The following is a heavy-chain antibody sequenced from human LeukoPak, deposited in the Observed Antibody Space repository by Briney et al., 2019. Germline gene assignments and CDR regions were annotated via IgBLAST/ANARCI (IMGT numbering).Heavy chain of an antibody. Sequence: SETLSLTCTVSGASISGYYWSWIRQPPGKGLEWIGYLYHRGSTNYNPSLKSRVTMAVDTSKNQISLNLSSVTAADTAVYYCARENSSGWYHFDYWGQGTLVTVSS. J-gene: IGHJ4*02. V-gene: IGHV4-59*01. CDR3: ARENSSGWYHFDY. CDR1: GASISGYY. D-gene: IGHD6-19*01. CDR2: LYHRGST.